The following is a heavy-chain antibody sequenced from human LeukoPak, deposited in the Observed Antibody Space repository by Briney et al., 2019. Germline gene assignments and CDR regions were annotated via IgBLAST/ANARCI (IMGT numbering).Heavy chain of an antibody. V-gene: IGHV1-69*05. CDR2: IIPIFGTA. CDR3: ARGPGLVVVGTEYFQH. CDR1: GYTFTSYA. J-gene: IGHJ1*01. D-gene: IGHD3-22*01. Sequence: SVKVSCKASGYTFTSYAISWVRQAPGQGLEWMGRIIPIFGTANYAQKFQGRVTITTDESTSTAYMELSSLRSEDTAVYYCARGPGLVVVGTEYFQHWGQGTLVTVSS.